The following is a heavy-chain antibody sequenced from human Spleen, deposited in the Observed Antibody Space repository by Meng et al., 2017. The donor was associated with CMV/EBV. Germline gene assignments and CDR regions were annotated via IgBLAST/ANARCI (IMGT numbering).Heavy chain of an antibody. CDR3: ARDISRRFDY. Sequence: GGSLRRSCAASGFTFSSYSMNWVRQAPGKGLEWVSSISSSSSYIYYADSVKGRFTISRDNAKNSLYLQMNSLRAEDTAVYYCARDISRRFDYWGQGTLVTVSS. D-gene: IGHD3-3*02. CDR2: ISSSSSYI. V-gene: IGHV3-21*01. J-gene: IGHJ4*02. CDR1: GFTFSSYS.